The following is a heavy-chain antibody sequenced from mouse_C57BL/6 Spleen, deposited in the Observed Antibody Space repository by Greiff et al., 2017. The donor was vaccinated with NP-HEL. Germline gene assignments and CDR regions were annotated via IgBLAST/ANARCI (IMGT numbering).Heavy chain of an antibody. V-gene: IGHV1-54*01. CDR3: AKGVTTGFDY. CDR1: GYAFTNYL. Sequence: VQLQESGAELVRPGTSVKVSCKASGYAFTNYLIEWVKQRPGQGLEWIGVIDPGSGGTTYNEKFKGKATLTADKSSSTAYMQLSSLTSEDSAVYFCAKGVTTGFDYWGQGTTLTVSS. J-gene: IGHJ2*01. D-gene: IGHD2-12*01. CDR2: IDPGSGGT.